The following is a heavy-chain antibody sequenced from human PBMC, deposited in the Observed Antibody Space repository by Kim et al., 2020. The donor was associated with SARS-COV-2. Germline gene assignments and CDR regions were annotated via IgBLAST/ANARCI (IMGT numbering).Heavy chain of an antibody. D-gene: IGHD6-13*01. CDR3: ARGAEISSSWYGGLYYYGIDV. CDR2: IYYSGST. Sequence: SETLSLTCTVSGGSISSGGYYWSWIRQHPGKGLEWIGYIYYSGSTYYNLTLKSRVTISVDTSKNQFSLKLCSVTAADTAVYYCARGAEISSSWYGGLYYYGIDVWGQGTAVTVSS. CDR1: GGSISSGGYY. V-gene: IGHV4-31*03. J-gene: IGHJ6*02.